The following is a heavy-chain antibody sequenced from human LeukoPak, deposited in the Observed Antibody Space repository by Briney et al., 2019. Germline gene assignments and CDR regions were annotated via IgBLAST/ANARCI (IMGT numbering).Heavy chain of an antibody. Sequence: GESLKISCKGSGYSFTSYWIGWVRQMPGKGLEWMGIIYPGDSDTRYSPSFQGQVTISADKSISTAYLQWSSLKASDTAMYYCARLGYYGSGSPYYYYYYMDVWGKGTTVTVSS. CDR3: ARLGYYGSGSPYYYYYYMDV. CDR2: IYPGDSDT. J-gene: IGHJ6*03. CDR1: GYSFTSYW. D-gene: IGHD3-10*01. V-gene: IGHV5-51*01.